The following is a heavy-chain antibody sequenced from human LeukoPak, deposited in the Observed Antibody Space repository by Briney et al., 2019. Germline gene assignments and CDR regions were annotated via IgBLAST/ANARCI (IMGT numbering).Heavy chain of an antibody. CDR3: ARLSNAFDI. CDR2: ISYDGSNK. CDR1: GFTFSSYG. J-gene: IGHJ3*02. V-gene: IGHV3-30*03. Sequence: PGGSLRLSCAASGFTFSSYGMHWVRQAPGKGLEWVAAISYDGSNKYYADSVKGRFTISRDNSKNTLYLQMNSLRAEDTAVYYCARLSNAFDIWGQGTMVTVSS.